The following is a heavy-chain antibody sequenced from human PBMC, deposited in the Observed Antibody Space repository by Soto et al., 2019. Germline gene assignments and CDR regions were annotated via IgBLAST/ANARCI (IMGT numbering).Heavy chain of an antibody. V-gene: IGHV1-18*01. D-gene: IGHD1-1*01. CDR2: ISAYNGNT. CDR1: GYTLTSYG. Sequence: ASVKVSCKASGYTLTSYGISWVRQAPGQGLEWMGWISAYNGNTNYAQKLQGRVTMTTDTSTSTAYMELRSLRSDDTAVYYCARVQLEYNWFDPWGQGTLVTVSS. CDR3: ARVQLEYNWFDP. J-gene: IGHJ5*02.